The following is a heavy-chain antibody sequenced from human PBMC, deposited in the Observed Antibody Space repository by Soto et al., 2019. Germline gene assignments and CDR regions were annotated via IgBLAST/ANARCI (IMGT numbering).Heavy chain of an antibody. V-gene: IGHV3-11*01. D-gene: IGHD6-13*01. CDR2: ISSSGSTI. J-gene: IGHJ6*03. Sequence: PGGSRRLSCAASGFTFSDYYMSWIRQAPGKGLEWVSYISSSGSTIYYADSVKGRFTISRDNAKNSLYLQMNSLRAEDTAVYYCASLSSPYYYYMDVWGKGTTVTVSS. CDR1: GFTFSDYY. CDR3: ASLSSPYYYYMDV.